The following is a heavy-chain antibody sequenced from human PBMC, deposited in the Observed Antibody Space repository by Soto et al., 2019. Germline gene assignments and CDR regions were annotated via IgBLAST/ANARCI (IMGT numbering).Heavy chain of an antibody. CDR1: GFIVSSSY. V-gene: IGHV3-53*01. CDR2: ISSGDDT. Sequence: GSLRLSCAASGFIVSSSYMSWVRQAPGKGLEWVSVISSGDDTYYADSMRGRFTISRDNSKNEVYLQMDNLRAEDTAVYYCARNSSPGGMDVWGQGTTVTV. D-gene: IGHD6-13*01. CDR3: ARNSSPGGMDV. J-gene: IGHJ6*02.